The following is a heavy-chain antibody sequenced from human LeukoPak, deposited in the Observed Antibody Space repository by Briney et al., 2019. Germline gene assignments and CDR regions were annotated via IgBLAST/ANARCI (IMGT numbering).Heavy chain of an antibody. CDR2: IYHSGST. Sequence: PSQTLSLTCAVSGGSISSGGYSWSWIRQPPGKGLEWIGYIYHSGSTYYNPSLKSRVTISVDRSKNQFSLKLSSVTAADTAVYYCARGSRGLGELSRIPNNWFDPWGQGTLVTVSS. J-gene: IGHJ5*02. CDR1: GGSISSGGYS. CDR3: ARGSRGLGELSRIPNNWFDP. V-gene: IGHV4-30-2*01. D-gene: IGHD3-16*02.